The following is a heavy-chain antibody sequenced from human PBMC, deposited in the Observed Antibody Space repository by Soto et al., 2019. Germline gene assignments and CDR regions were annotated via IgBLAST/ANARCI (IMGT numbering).Heavy chain of an antibody. CDR1: GDSVSSNSAA. CDR3: ARGVEQLTTYTWFDP. J-gene: IGHJ5*02. D-gene: IGHD6-13*01. CDR2: TYYRSKWYN. Sequence: PSQTLLLTCSISGDSVSSNSAAWNWIRQSPSRGLEWLGRTYYRSKWYNDYAVSVQSRITINPDTSKNQFPLQLNSVTPEDTAVYYCARGVEQLTTYTWFDPWGQGNQLT. V-gene: IGHV6-1*01.